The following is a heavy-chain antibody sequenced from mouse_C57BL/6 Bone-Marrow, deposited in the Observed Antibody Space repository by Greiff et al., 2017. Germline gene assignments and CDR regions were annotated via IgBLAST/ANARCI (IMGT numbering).Heavy chain of an antibody. J-gene: IGHJ3*01. CDR2: IDPENGDT. CDR3: TTNYYGSLAWCAY. V-gene: IGHV14-4*01. CDR1: GFNIKDDY. Sequence: EVQLQESGAELVRPGASVKLSCTASGFNIKDDYMHWVKQRPEQGLEWIGWIDPENGDTEYASKFQGKATITADTSSNTAYLQLRSLTSEDTAVYFCTTNYYGSLAWCAYWGKGTLVTVSA. D-gene: IGHD1-1*01.